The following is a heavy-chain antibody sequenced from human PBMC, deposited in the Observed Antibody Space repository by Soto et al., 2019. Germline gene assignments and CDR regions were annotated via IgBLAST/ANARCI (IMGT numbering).Heavy chain of an antibody. CDR1: GGSFSGYV. V-gene: IGHV1-69*04. Sequence: QVQLVQSGAEVKKPGSSVKVSCMTSGGSFSGYVFTWVRQAPGQGLEWMGRIIPVHNITNYAESLQGRVTISSDISSRTTYMELSTLRSDDTAVYSCGRAKSIFGIVTNASDIWGQGTMVIVSS. CDR3: GRAKSIFGIVTNASDI. D-gene: IGHD3-3*01. J-gene: IGHJ3*02. CDR2: IIPVHNIT.